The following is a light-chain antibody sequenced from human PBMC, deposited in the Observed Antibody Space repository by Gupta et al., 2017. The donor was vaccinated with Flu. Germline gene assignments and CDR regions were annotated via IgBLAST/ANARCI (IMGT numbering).Light chain of an antibody. CDR1: SGAIASNY. CDR3: QSYDSSPLWV. J-gene: IGLJ3*02. Sequence: NFILTQPHSVSESPGKTVTISCTRSSGAIASNYVQWYQQRPGSSPTTVIFEDNQRPSGVTDRFSGSIDSSSNSASLTISGLKTEDEADYYCQSYDSSPLWVFGGGTKLTVL. CDR2: EDN. V-gene: IGLV6-57*01.